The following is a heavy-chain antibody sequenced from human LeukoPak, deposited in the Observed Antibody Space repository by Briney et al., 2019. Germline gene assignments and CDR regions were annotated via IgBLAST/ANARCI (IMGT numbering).Heavy chain of an antibody. J-gene: IGHJ6*03. V-gene: IGHV4-34*01. Sequence: SETLSLTCAVYGGSFSGYYWSWIRQPPGKGLEWIGEINHSGSTNYNPSLKGRVTISVDTSKNQFSLKLSSVTAADTAVYYCARGQSRKVVVVAVGYYYYMDVWGKGTTVTVSS. CDR1: GGSFSGYY. CDR2: INHSGST. CDR3: ARGQSRKVVVVAVGYYYYMDV. D-gene: IGHD2-15*01.